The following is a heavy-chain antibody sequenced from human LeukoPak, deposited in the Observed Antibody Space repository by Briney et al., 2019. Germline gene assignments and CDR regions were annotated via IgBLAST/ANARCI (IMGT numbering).Heavy chain of an antibody. V-gene: IGHV3-33*01. CDR3: ATQHSSGWYYYYYYGMDV. Sequence: PGRSLRLSCAASGFTFSSYGMHWVRQAPGKGLEWVAVIWYDGSNKYYADSVKGRFTISRDNSKNTLYLQMNSLRAEDTAVYYCATQHSSGWYYYYYYGMDVWGQGTTVTVSS. CDR2: IWYDGSNK. D-gene: IGHD6-19*01. J-gene: IGHJ6*02. CDR1: GFTFSSYG.